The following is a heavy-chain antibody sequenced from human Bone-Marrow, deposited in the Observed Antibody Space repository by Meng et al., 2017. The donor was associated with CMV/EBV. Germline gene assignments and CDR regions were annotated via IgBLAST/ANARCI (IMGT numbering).Heavy chain of an antibody. J-gene: IGHJ4*02. CDR2: IHPSGTT. CDR3: ARGTLGHCSSTSCFPLDS. Sequence: SEPLSLTCAVSGDSISNNNWWSWVRQPPGKGLEWIGEIHPSGTTNDNLSLKSRVTISLDKSKNQFSLKLSSVTAADTAVYYCARGTLGHCSSTSCFPLDSWGQGTLVTVSS. V-gene: IGHV4-4*02. D-gene: IGHD2-2*01. CDR1: GDSISNNNW.